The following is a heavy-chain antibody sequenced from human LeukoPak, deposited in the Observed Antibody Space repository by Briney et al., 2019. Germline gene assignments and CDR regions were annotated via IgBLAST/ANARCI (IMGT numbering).Heavy chain of an antibody. CDR2: IYSSGST. CDR1: GGSMNGYY. Sequence: SETLSLTCNVSGGSMNGYYWSWVRQPPGKALEWIGYIYSSGSTYYNPSLKSRVTISIDTSKNQFSLKLTSVTAADTAVYYCARAHRRFDPWGQGTLVTVSS. J-gene: IGHJ5*02. V-gene: IGHV4-59*01. CDR3: ARAHRRFDP.